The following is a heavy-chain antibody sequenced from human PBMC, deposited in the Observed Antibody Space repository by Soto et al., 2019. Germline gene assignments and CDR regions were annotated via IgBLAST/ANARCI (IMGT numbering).Heavy chain of an antibody. CDR2: IIPIFGTP. CDR3: ARQPTVTPYYYYGMDV. Sequence: QVQLVQSGAEVKKPGSSVKVSCKASGGTFSSYAISWVRQAPGQGLEWMGGIIPIFGTPDYAQKFQGRVTITADESTSTAYMEPSSLRSEDTAVYYCARQPTVTPYYYYGMDVWGQGTTVTVSS. CDR1: GGTFSSYA. D-gene: IGHD4-4*01. V-gene: IGHV1-69*12. J-gene: IGHJ6*02.